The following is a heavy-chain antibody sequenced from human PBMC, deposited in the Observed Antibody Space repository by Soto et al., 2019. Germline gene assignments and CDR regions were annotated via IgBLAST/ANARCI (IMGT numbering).Heavy chain of an antibody. CDR3: ATDYGDYVGAFNI. Sequence: QVQLQESGPGLVKPSETLSLICTVSGGSIRSYYWSWIRQSPGKGLEWITHIYSSGTTNYNPSLKSRVTISVDTSKNQFSLKLSSVTAADTAVYYCATDYGDYVGAFNIWGQGTMVTVSS. V-gene: IGHV4-59*01. D-gene: IGHD4-17*01. CDR1: GGSIRSYY. J-gene: IGHJ3*02. CDR2: IYSSGTT.